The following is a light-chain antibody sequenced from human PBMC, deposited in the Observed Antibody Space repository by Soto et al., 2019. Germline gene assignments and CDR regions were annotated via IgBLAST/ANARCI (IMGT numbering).Light chain of an antibody. CDR3: QQYRSSPSFT. J-gene: IGKJ3*01. CDR1: QSVSSSY. V-gene: IGKV3-20*01. Sequence: EIVLTQSPGTLSLSPGERATLSCRASQSVSSSYLAWYQQKPGQAPRLLIYGVSGRATGIPDRFSGSGSGTDFTLTISRLEPEDFPVYYCQQYRSSPSFTFGPGTKVDIK. CDR2: GVS.